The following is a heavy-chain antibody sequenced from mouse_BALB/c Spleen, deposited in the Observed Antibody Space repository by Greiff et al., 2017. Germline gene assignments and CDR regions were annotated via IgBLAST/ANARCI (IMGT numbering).Heavy chain of an antibody. Sequence: DVQLQESGGGLVKPGGSLKLSCAASGFTFSSYAMSWVRQTPEKRLEWVASISSGGSTYYPDSVKGRFTISRDNARNILYLQMSSLRSEDTAMYYCARGGYRDYFDYWGQGTTLTVSS. CDR3: ARGGYRDYFDY. CDR2: ISSGGST. CDR1: GFTFSSYA. D-gene: IGHD2-2*01. J-gene: IGHJ2*01. V-gene: IGHV5-6-5*01.